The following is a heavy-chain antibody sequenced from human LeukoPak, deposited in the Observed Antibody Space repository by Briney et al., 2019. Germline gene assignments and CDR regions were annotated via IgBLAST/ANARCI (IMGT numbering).Heavy chain of an antibody. Sequence: ASVKVSCKASGYTFTGYYMDWVRQAPGQGLEWMGWINPNSGGTNYAQKFQGRVTMTRDTSISTAYMELSRLRSDDTAVYYCARDRYYYDSSGYLSYWGQGTLVTVSS. CDR2: INPNSGGT. CDR1: GYTFTGYY. V-gene: IGHV1-2*02. CDR3: ARDRYYYDSSGYLSY. J-gene: IGHJ4*02. D-gene: IGHD3-22*01.